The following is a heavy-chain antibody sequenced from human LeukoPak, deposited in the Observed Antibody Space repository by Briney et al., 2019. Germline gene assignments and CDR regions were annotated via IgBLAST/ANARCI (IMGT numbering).Heavy chain of an antibody. Sequence: PSGTLSLTCTASGYSISSGSYWGWLRQPPGKGLEWSGSIYHSGSTYYNPSLKSRVTISVDTSKNQFSLKMSSVTAADTAVYYCARAGPKAIAACFDYWGQGTLVTVSS. D-gene: IGHD6-13*01. V-gene: IGHV4-38-2*02. J-gene: IGHJ4*02. CDR1: GYSISSGSY. CDR3: ARAGPKAIAACFDY. CDR2: IYHSGST.